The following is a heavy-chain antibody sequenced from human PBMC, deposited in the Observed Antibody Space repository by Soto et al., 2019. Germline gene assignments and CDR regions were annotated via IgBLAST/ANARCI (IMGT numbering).Heavy chain of an antibody. D-gene: IGHD7-27*01. CDR1: GFRDTTTY. Sequence: EVQVVESGGGVVQPGGSLRLSCAVSGFRDTTTYMTWVRQAPGRGLQWVSMIHTGGLKHYADFVKGRFTLSRDDSTNTLYLQMNNLGPDDTAVYYCATWGSGSQFLNHWGQGTLVTVSS. V-gene: IGHV3-53*04. CDR3: ATWGSGSQFLNH. J-gene: IGHJ5*02. CDR2: IHTGGLK.